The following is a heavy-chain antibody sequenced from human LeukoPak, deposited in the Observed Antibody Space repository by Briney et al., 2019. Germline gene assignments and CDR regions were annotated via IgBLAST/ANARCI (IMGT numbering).Heavy chain of an antibody. V-gene: IGHV3-23*01. J-gene: IGHJ4*02. CDR1: GFTFSSYA. CDR3: AKIVGGYDSSGYVANGQLDY. CDR2: ISGSDGST. D-gene: IGHD3-22*01. Sequence: PAGSLRLSCAASGFTFSSYAMSWVRQGPGKGREWVSAISGSDGSTYYADSVKGRFTISRDNSKNTLYLQMNSLRAEDTAVYYCAKIVGGYDSSGYVANGQLDYWGQGTLVTVSS.